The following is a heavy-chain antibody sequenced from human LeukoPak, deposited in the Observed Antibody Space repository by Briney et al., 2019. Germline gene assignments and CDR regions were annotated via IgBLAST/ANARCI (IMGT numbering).Heavy chain of an antibody. CDR2: ISGSGGST. J-gene: IGHJ4*02. D-gene: IGHD3-10*01. Sequence: GSLRLSCAASGFTFSSYAMSWVRQAPGKGLEWVSAISGSGGSTYYADSVKGRFIISRDSSKNTVYLQMNSLRAEDTAVYYCAKDFRELYGSASYYFDYWGQGTLVTVSS. CDR3: AKDFRELYGSASYYFDY. CDR1: GFTFSSYA. V-gene: IGHV3-23*01.